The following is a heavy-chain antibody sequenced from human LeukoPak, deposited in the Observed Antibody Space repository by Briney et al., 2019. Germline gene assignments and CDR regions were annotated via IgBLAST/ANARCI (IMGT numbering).Heavy chain of an antibody. CDR1: GGSFSGYY. J-gene: IGHJ4*02. CDR3: ARDDSYGSGSYEDY. V-gene: IGHV4-34*01. D-gene: IGHD3-10*01. Sequence: SETLSLTCAVYGGSFSGYYWSWIRQPPGKGLEWIGEINHSGSTNYNPSLKSRVTTSVDTSKNQFSLKLSSVTAADTAVYYCARDDSYGSGSYEDYWGQGTLVTVSS. CDR2: INHSGST.